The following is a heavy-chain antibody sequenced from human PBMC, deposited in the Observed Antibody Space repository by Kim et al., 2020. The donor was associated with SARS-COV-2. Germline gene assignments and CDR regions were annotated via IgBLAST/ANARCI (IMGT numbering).Heavy chain of an antibody. CDR1: GGSISSSSYY. D-gene: IGHD3-22*01. Sequence: SETLSLTCTVSGGSISSSSYYWGWIRQPPGKGLEWIGSIYYSGSTYYNPSLKSRVTISVDTSKNQFSLKLSSVTAADTAVYYCARPFTNYYDSSGYSGAWYFDLWGRGTLVTVSS. CDR3: ARPFTNYYDSSGYSGAWYFDL. CDR2: IYYSGST. V-gene: IGHV4-39*01. J-gene: IGHJ2*01.